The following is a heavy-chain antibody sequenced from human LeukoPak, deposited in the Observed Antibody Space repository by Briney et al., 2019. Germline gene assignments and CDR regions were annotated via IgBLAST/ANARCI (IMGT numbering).Heavy chain of an antibody. CDR1: GFTLSRYA. V-gene: IGHV3-53*01. CDR3: ASWPVGWYGEDS. CDR2: IYGGGST. J-gene: IGHJ4*02. D-gene: IGHD6-19*01. Sequence: GSLRLSCAASGFTLSRYAMIWVRQAPGKGLEWVSVIYGGGSTYYADSVKGRFTISRDTPKNTLYLQMNSLRVEDTAVYYCASWPVGWYGEDSWGQGTLVTVSS.